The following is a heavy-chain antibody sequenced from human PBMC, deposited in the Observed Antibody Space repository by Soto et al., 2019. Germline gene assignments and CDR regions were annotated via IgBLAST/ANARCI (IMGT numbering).Heavy chain of an antibody. D-gene: IGHD3-10*02. V-gene: IGHV4-30-2*01. J-gene: IGHJ1*01. Sequence: LSLTCAVSGASISSGEYSWSWIRQPPGKGLEWIGYIYHSGTTHYNPSLQSRVTISVDKSKNQFSLRLTSVTAADTAVYYCAREGNARDPGHWGQGTLVTVSS. CDR2: IYHSGTT. CDR3: AREGNARDPGH. CDR1: GASISSGEYS.